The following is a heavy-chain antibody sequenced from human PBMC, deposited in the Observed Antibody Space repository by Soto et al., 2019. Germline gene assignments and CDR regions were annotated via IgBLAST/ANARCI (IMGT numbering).Heavy chain of an antibody. CDR2: ISGVGTST. CDR3: AKDVGQPGTYFDY. D-gene: IGHD7-27*01. V-gene: IGHV3-23*01. J-gene: IGHJ4*02. CDR1: GFTFSSYA. Sequence: GGSLRLSCAASGFTFSSYAMSWVRQAPGKGLEWVSAISGVGTSTYYADSVKGRFTISRDNSKNTLYLQMNSLRAEDTAVYYCAKDVGQPGTYFDYWGQGTLVTVSS.